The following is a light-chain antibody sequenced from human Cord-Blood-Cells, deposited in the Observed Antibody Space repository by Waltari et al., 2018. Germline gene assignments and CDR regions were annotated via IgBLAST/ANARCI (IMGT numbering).Light chain of an antibody. J-gene: IGKJ4*01. CDR2: DAS. Sequence: EIVLTQSSATLSLSPGDRATLSSTASQSVSSYLAWFQQKPGQAPRLLIYDASNRATGIPARFSGSGSGTDFTPTISSLEPEDFAVYYCQQRSNGPLTFGGGTKVEIK. V-gene: IGKV3-11*01. CDR3: QQRSNGPLT. CDR1: QSVSSY.